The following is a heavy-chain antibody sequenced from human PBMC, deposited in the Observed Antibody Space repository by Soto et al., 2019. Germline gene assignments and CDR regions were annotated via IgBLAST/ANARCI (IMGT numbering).Heavy chain of an antibody. V-gene: IGHV1-69*13. D-gene: IGHD2-2*01. Sequence: ASVKVSCKASGGTFSSYAISWVRQAPGQGLEWMGGIIPIFGTANYAQKFQGRVTITADESTSTAYMELSSLRSEDTAVYYCARALVPAAMRGYYYYGMDVWGQGTTVTVSS. CDR2: IIPIFGTA. J-gene: IGHJ6*02. CDR1: GGTFSSYA. CDR3: ARALVPAAMRGYYYYGMDV.